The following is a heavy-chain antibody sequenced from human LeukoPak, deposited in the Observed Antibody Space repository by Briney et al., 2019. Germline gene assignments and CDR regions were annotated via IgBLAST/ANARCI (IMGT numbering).Heavy chain of an antibody. CDR2: INAGNGNT. J-gene: IGHJ4*02. D-gene: IGHD2-2*01. V-gene: IGHV1-18*01. CDR1: GYTFTSYG. CDR3: ARSGVPATATPVVLADY. Sequence: GASVKVSCKASGYTFTSYGISWVRQAPGQGLEWMGWINAGNGNTKYSQKFQGRVTFTRDTSASTAYMELSSLRAEDTAVYYCARSGVPATATPVVLADYWGQGTLVTVSS.